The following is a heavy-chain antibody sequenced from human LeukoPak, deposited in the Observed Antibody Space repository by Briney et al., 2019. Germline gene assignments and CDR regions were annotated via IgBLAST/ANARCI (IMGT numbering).Heavy chain of an antibody. V-gene: IGHV3-23*01. CDR1: GFTFSSYA. CDR2: ISGSGGST. D-gene: IGHD3-3*01. CDR3: AKVDGITIFEVFDY. Sequence: GGSLRLSCAASGFTFSSYAMSWVRQAPGKGLEWVSAISGSGGSTYYTDSVKGRFTISRDNSKDTLYLQMNSLRAEDTAVYYCAKVDGITIFEVFDYWGQGTLVTVSS. J-gene: IGHJ4*02.